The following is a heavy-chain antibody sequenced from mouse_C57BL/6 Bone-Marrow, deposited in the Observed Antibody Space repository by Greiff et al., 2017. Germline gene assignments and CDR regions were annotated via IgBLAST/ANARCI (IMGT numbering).Heavy chain of an antibody. CDR2: IDPETGGT. Sequence: VKLVESGAELVRPGASVTLSCKASGYTFTDYEMHWVKQTPVHGLEWIGAIDPETGGTAYNQKFKGKAILTADKSSSTAYMELRSLTSEDSAVYYCTSGAWFAYWGQGTLVTVSA. D-gene: IGHD4-1*01. V-gene: IGHV1-15*01. CDR1: GYTFTDYE. CDR3: TSGAWFAY. J-gene: IGHJ3*01.